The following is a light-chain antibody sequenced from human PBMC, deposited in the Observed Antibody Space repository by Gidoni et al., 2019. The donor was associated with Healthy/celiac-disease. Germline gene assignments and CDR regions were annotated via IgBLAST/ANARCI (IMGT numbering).Light chain of an antibody. J-gene: IGKJ1*01. Sequence: DIVMTQSPDSLAVSLGERATINCKSSQSVLYSSNNKNYLAWYQQKPGQPPKLLIYWASTRESGVPDRFSGSGSGTDFTLTISSLQAEYVAVYYCQQYYSTPWPFGQGTKVEIK. V-gene: IGKV4-1*01. CDR2: WAS. CDR3: QQYYSTPWP. CDR1: QSVLYSSNNKNY.